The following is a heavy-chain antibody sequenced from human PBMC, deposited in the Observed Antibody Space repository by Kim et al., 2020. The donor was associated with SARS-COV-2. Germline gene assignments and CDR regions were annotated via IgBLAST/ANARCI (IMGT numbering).Heavy chain of an antibody. CDR3: AKGGYYYEAFDY. D-gene: IGHD3-22*01. CDR1: GFTFDDYA. CDR2: ITWNSGSI. J-gene: IGHJ4*02. Sequence: GGSLRLSCAASGFTFDDYAMHWVRQAPGKGLEWVSGITWNSGSIGYADSVKGRFTISRDNAKNSLYLQMNSLRAEDTALYYCAKGGYYYEAFDYWCQGT. V-gene: IGHV3-9*01.